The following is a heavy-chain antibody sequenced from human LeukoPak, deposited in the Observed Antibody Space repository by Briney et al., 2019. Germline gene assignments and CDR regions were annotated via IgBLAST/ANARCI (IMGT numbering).Heavy chain of an antibody. V-gene: IGHV4-4*07. Sequence: RSSETLSLTCTVSGDSISNYYWSWIRQPAGKGLEWIGRIYTSGSTNYNPSLKSRVTISVDTSKNQFSLKLSSVTAADTAVYYCAREPAGNQQVVPAATDAFDIWGQGTMVTVSS. D-gene: IGHD2-2*01. CDR1: GDSISNYY. CDR2: IYTSGST. J-gene: IGHJ3*02. CDR3: AREPAGNQQVVPAATDAFDI.